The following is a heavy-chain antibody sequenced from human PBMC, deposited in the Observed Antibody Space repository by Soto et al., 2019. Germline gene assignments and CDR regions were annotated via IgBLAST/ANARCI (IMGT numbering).Heavy chain of an antibody. V-gene: IGHV1-46*01. CDR3: ASGGYTYGFSAMDV. D-gene: IGHD5-18*01. Sequence: QVQLVQSGAEVKKPGASVKISCKASGYTFSSSYIHWVRQAPGQGLEWMGLINPSGFITDYAQTFQGRVTVTRDTSTSTVYMELSSLRSEDTAVYYCASGGYTYGFSAMDVWGPGTTVAVSS. CDR2: INPSGFIT. CDR1: GYTFSSSY. J-gene: IGHJ6*02.